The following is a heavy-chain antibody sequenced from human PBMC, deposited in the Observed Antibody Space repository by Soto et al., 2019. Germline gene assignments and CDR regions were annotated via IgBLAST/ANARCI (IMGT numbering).Heavy chain of an antibody. J-gene: IGHJ3*02. CDR1: GFTFSSYG. CDR2: ISYDGSNK. D-gene: IGHD5-12*01. CDR3: AKDKRDGYNYDAFDI. Sequence: LSLTCAASGFTFSSYGMHWVRQAPGKGLEWVAVISYDGSNKYYADSVKGRFTISRDNSKNTLYLQMNSLRAEDTAVYYCAKDKRDGYNYDAFDIWGQGTMVTVSS. V-gene: IGHV3-30*18.